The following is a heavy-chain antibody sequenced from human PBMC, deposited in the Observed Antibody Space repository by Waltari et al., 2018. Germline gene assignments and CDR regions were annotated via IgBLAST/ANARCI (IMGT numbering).Heavy chain of an antibody. J-gene: IGHJ4*02. CDR1: GFPFTTYA. Sequence: EEQLLQSGGGLVQPGGSLRLSCAPPGFPFTTYAMSWVRQAPGKGLEWVSAFNGRDGGAYYADSVKGRFTISSDNSRNTLYLQMNSLRAEDTAVYYCAKLRNYGTTWAGAFDCWGQGTLVTVSS. D-gene: IGHD3-10*01. V-gene: IGHV3-23*01. CDR3: AKLRNYGTTWAGAFDC. CDR2: FNGRDGGA.